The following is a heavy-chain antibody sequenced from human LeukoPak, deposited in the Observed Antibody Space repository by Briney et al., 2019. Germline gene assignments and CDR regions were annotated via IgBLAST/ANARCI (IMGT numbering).Heavy chain of an antibody. J-gene: IGHJ4*02. CDR3: ARDNTAVGPFDY. CDR2: IDPSGGST. V-gene: IGHV1-46*01. CDR1: GFTFSSYG. Sequence: GGSLRLSCAASGFTFSSYGMHWVRQAPGQGLEWMGTIDPSGGSTSYEQKFQGRVTMTRDTSTSTVYMELSSLRSEDTAVYYCARDNTAVGPFDYWGQGTLVTVSS. D-gene: IGHD6-13*01.